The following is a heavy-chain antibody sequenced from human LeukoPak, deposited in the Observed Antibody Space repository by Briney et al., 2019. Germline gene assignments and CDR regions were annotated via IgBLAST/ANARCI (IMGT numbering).Heavy chain of an antibody. CDR2: INQDGSDM. Sequence: GGSLRLSCAASGFIFNSFWMNWVRLTPGKGLEWVAKINQDGSDMYYVDSVKGRFFVSRDNTRNLVYLQMNSLRVDDTAVYYLARGFPGNGRGTFEFWGQGTNNTVSS. V-gene: IGHV3-7*03. CDR1: GFIFNSFW. J-gene: IGHJ3*01. D-gene: IGHD3-16*01. CDR3: ARGFPGNGRGTFEF.